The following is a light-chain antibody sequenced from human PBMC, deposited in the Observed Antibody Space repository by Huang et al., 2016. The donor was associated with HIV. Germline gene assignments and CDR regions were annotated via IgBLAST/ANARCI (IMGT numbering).Light chain of an antibody. V-gene: IGKV2-30*02. CDR1: QSLVHSDGNTD. CDR3: LQGTHWLYT. J-gene: IGKJ2*01. CDR2: KVS. Sequence: DVVMTQSPLSLPVTLGQPASISCRSSQSLVHSDGNTDFNWYHQRPGQSPRLLMYKVSNRDSGVPDRFSGSGSGTDFTLEISRLEAEDVGIFYCLQGTHWLYTFGQGTKLDIK.